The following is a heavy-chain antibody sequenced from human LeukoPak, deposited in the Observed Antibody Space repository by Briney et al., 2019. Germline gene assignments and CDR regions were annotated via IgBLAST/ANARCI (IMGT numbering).Heavy chain of an antibody. V-gene: IGHV1-2*02. D-gene: IGHD1-26*01. Sequence: VASVKVSCKASGYTFTDYYIHCLRQAPGQGPEWMGCIDPKGGGTHYAQKFQGRVTMTRDTSISTVYMEVSSLRSDDTAVYYCARGPSSGAFDCWGQGTLVTVSS. CDR1: GYTFTDYY. J-gene: IGHJ4*02. CDR2: IDPKGGGT. CDR3: ARGPSSGAFDC.